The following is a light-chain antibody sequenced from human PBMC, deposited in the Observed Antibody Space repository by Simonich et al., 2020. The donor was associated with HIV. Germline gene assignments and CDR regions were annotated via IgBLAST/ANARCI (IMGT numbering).Light chain of an antibody. V-gene: IGKV2-28*01. J-gene: IGKJ3*01. CDR1: QSLLHSNGYTY. CDR2: LGS. CDR3: MQTLQTRT. Sequence: DIVMTQSPLSLPVTPGEPASISCRSSQSLLHSNGYTYLDWYLQKPGQSPQLLIYLGSNRASGVPDRFSGSGSGTEYTLRISRVEAEDVGVYYCMQTLQTRTFGPGTKVDTK.